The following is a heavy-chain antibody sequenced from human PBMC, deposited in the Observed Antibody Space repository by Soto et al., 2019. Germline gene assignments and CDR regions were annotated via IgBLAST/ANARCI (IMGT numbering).Heavy chain of an antibody. CDR2: MNPNSGNT. D-gene: IGHD2-2*01. J-gene: IGHJ6*03. Sequence: QVQLVQSGAEVKKPGASVKVSCKASGYTFTSYDINWVRQATGQGLEGMGWMNPNSGNTGYAQKFQGIVTKPRNTSRTTAYMELSSLRSQDTAVDYCARRPASWYYSDMHDWGKGTTVPVSS. CDR3: ARRPASWYYSDMHD. CDR1: GYTFTSYD. V-gene: IGHV1-8*01.